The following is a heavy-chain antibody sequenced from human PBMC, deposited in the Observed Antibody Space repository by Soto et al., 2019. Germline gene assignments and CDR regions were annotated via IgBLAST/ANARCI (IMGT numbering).Heavy chain of an antibody. J-gene: IGHJ4*02. Sequence: SVKVSCKASGGTFSSYTISWVRQAPGQGLEWMGRIIPILGIANYAQKFQGRVTITADKSTSTAYMELRSLRSDDTAVYYCASLGYPEWDYWGQGTLVTVSS. CDR2: IIPILGIA. V-gene: IGHV1-69*02. CDR3: ASLGYPEWDY. D-gene: IGHD6-13*01. CDR1: GGTFSSYT.